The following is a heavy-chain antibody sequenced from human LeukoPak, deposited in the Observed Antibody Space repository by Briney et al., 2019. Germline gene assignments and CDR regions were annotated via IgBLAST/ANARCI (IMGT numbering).Heavy chain of an antibody. CDR3: ATGQSKPAAGNPSDC. CDR1: GFTFSGDA. J-gene: IGHJ4*02. V-gene: IGHV3-23*01. Sequence: PGGSPRVSCAVSGFTFSGDAMSAVRQAPGKGLEWVSVISATGGSTYYADSVKSGFSISRDNDKNTLFLQMYSRRAEDTAAYYCATGQSKPAAGNPSDCCGQGNPVTVSS. CDR2: ISATGGST. D-gene: IGHD6-13*01.